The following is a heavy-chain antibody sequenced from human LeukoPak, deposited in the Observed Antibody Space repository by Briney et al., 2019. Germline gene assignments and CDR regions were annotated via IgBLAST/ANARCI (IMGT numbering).Heavy chain of an antibody. CDR1: GFTFSSYW. CDR3: ASYCLSTRCQEPHVY. J-gene: IGHJ4*02. D-gene: IGHD2-2*01. V-gene: IGHV3-7*05. CDR2: IKQDGSEK. Sequence: GGSLRLSCAASGFTFSSYWMSWVRQAPGKGLEWVANIKQDGSEKYYVDSVKGRFTISRDNAKNSLYLQMNSLIAEDTAVYYCASYCLSTRCQEPHVYWGEGTLVTVSS.